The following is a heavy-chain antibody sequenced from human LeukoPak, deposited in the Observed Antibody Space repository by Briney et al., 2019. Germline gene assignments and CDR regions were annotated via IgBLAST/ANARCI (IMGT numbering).Heavy chain of an antibody. D-gene: IGHD3-10*01. V-gene: IGHV3-23*01. CDR1: GFTFSTYG. CDR2: ISGSGANT. J-gene: IGHJ5*02. Sequence: GGSLRLSCAASGFTFSTYGMHWVRQAPGKGLEWVSAISGSGANTYYADSVKGRFTISRDNSKNTLYLQMNSLRAEDTAVYYCARVSHGSGSYSLNWFDPWGQGTLVTVSS. CDR3: ARVSHGSGSYSLNWFDP.